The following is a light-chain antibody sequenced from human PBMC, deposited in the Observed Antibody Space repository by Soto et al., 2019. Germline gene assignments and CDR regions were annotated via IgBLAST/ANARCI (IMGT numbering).Light chain of an antibody. Sequence: QPALTQPASVSGSHGQSISIFCTETSSDVGGYNYVSWYQQHPGKAPKLMIYDVSNRPSGVSNRFSGSKSGNTASLTISGLQAEDEADYYCSSYTSSSTLYVFGTGTKVTVL. CDR2: DVS. CDR3: SSYTSSSTLYV. CDR1: SSDVGGYNY. J-gene: IGLJ1*01. V-gene: IGLV2-14*01.